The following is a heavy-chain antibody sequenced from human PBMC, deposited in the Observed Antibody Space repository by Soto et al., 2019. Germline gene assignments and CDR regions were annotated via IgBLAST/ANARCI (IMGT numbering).Heavy chain of an antibody. CDR1: GFSLTTSGAG. V-gene: IGHV2-5*02. J-gene: IGHJ4*02. Sequence: QITLNEAGPTVVRPAETLTLTCRFSGFSLTTSGAGVGWIRQSPGKAPEWLALIYWDDDKRYSASLKSRLTITKETSKNQVVLTVSDLDPTDTATYYCAHRVLRTVFGLVTTTAIYFDFWGQGTPVAVSS. CDR3: AHRVLRTVFGLVTTTAIYFDF. D-gene: IGHD3-3*01. CDR2: IYWDDDK.